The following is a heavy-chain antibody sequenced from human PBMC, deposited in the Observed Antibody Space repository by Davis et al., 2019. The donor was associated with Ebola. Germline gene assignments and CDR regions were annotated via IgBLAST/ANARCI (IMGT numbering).Heavy chain of an antibody. CDR1: GGSFSGYY. Sequence: PSETLSLTCAVYGGSFSGYYWSWIRQPPGKGLEWIGEINHSGSTNYNPSLKSRVTISVDTSKNQFSLKLSSVTAADTAVYYCARDFYYGSGSPNWFDPWGQGTLVTVSS. D-gene: IGHD3-10*01. V-gene: IGHV4-34*01. CDR2: INHSGST. J-gene: IGHJ5*02. CDR3: ARDFYYGSGSPNWFDP.